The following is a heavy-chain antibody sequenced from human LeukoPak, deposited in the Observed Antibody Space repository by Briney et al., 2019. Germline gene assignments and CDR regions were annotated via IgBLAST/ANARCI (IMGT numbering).Heavy chain of an antibody. Sequence: PGGSLRLSCAASGFTFSSYGMHWVRQAPGKGLEWVAFIRYDGSNKYYADSVKGRFTISRDNSKNTLYLQMNSLRAEDTAVYYCAGDYDSSGYQDYFDYWGQGTLVTVSS. CDR1: GFTFSSYG. CDR3: AGDYDSSGYQDYFDY. CDR2: IRYDGSNK. V-gene: IGHV3-30*02. D-gene: IGHD3-22*01. J-gene: IGHJ4*02.